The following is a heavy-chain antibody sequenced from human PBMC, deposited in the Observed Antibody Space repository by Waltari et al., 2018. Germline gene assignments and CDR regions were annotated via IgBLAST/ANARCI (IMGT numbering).Heavy chain of an antibody. CDR3: ARDPGPIVGAPDY. D-gene: IGHD1-26*01. CDR2: INPKNGDT. V-gene: IGHV1-2*02. J-gene: IGHJ4*02. Sequence: QVQLVQSGTEVKKPGASVKVSCPASGYSLTYYPLHWVRQTPGQGLEWLGWINPKNGDTGYAQNFLGRVTMTRDTSINTVYMDLSGLRSDDTAVFYCARDPGPIVGAPDYWGQGTLVTVSS. CDR1: GYSLTYYP.